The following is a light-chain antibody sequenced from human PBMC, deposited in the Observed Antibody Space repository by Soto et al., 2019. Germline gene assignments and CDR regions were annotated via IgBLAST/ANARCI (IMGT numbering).Light chain of an antibody. Sequence: IQMTQSPSTLSASVLNIVAITCRASQSISSWLAWYQQKPGKAPKLLIYDASSLESGVPSRFSGSGSGTDFTLTISCLQSEDFATYYCQQYYSYPRTFGQGTKVDIK. CDR3: QQYYSYPRT. J-gene: IGKJ1*01. CDR1: QSISSW. CDR2: DAS. V-gene: IGKV1-5*01.